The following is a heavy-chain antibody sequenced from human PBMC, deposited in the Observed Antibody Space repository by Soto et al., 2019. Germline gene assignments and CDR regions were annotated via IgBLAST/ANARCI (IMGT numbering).Heavy chain of an antibody. D-gene: IGHD5-12*01. CDR2: MYYSGSS. CDR1: GGSISSGGYY. Sequence: QVQLQESGPGLVKPSQTLSLTCTVSGGSISSGGYYWSWIRQHPGKGLEWIGYMYYSGSSYYNPXHQXXXTISVDTAKNXXSXKXXSVTAAATAVYSCAGGGQYSGYPTYTYYYYYGMDVWGQGTTVTVAS. V-gene: IGHV4-31*01. CDR3: AGGGQYSGYPTYTYYYYYGMDV. J-gene: IGHJ6*02.